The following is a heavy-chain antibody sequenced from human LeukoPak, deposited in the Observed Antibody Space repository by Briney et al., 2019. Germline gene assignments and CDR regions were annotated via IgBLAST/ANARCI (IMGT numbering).Heavy chain of an antibody. J-gene: IGHJ5*02. CDR3: AKGRVVAGTKSLTYNWFDP. CDR1: GYTFTGYN. D-gene: IGHD6-19*01. V-gene: IGHV1-2*02. CDR2: INPNSGST. Sequence: GASVKVSCKASGYTFTGYNIHWVRQAPGQGLEWMGWINPNSGSTKYAQKFQGSVTMTRDTSISTAYMGLSRLRSDDTAVYYCAKGRVVAGTKSLTYNWFDPWGQGTLVTVSS.